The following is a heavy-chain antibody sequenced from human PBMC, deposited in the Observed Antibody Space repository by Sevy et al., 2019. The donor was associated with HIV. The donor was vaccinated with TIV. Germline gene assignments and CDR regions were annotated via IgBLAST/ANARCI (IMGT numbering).Heavy chain of an antibody. D-gene: IGHD2-15*01. V-gene: IGHV3-23*01. CDR1: GFSFSIYW. CDR3: AKGYCSGGSCPRDYYYYGMDV. J-gene: IGHJ6*02. Sequence: GGSLRLSCAASGFSFSIYWMSWVRQAPGKGLEWVSSISASGRSTYYADSVEGRFTISRDNSKNTLYLQMNSLRGDDTAVYYCAKGYCSGGSCPRDYYYYGMDVWGQGTTVTVSS. CDR2: ISASGRST.